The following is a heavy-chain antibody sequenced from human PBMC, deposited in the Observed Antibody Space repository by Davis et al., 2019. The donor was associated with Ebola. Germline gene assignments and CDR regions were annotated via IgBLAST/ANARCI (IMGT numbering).Heavy chain of an antibody. D-gene: IGHD3-9*01. J-gene: IGHJ5*02. V-gene: IGHV4-34*09. CDR1: GGSFSGYY. CDR3: ARGGHPYDIRPSWFDP. CDR2: IYYSGST. Sequence: MPSETLSLTCAVYGGSFSGYYWSWIRQPPGKGLEWIGYIYYSGSTYYNPSLKSRVTISVDTSKNQFSLKLSSVTAADTAVYYCARGGHPYDIRPSWFDPWGQGTLVTVSS.